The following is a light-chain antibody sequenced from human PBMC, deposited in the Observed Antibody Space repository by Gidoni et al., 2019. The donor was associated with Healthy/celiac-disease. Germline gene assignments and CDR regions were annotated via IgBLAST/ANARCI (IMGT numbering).Light chain of an antibody. J-gene: IGKJ4*01. CDR1: QSVSSY. CDR2: DAA. CDR3: QQRSNWPPLT. V-gene: IGKV3-11*01. Sequence: EIVLPQSPATLSLSPGERATLSCRASQSVSSYLAWYQQKPGQAPRLLIYDAANRATGIPARFSGSGSGTDVTLTISSLEPEDFAVYYCQQRSNWPPLTFGGGTKVEIK.